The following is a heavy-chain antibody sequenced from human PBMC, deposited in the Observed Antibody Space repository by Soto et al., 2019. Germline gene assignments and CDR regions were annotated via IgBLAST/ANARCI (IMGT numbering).Heavy chain of an antibody. CDR1: GLTLTDAW. J-gene: IGHJ4*02. V-gene: IGHV3-15*07. CDR3: XXXXDSRAVHFDS. CDR2: LKSKTNGGXA. Sequence: EVQLVESGGGLVKPGESLRLSCTASGLTLTDAWMKWVRQAPGKGLEWVGRLKSKTNGGXADYAAPVRGRFTILRDDSXXXXXXXXXXXXXXXXXXXXXXXXXDSRAVHFDSWGQGTLVTVSS. D-gene: IGHD3-22*01.